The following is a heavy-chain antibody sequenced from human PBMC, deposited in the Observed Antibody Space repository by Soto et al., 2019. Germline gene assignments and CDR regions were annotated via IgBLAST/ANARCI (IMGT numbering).Heavy chain of an antibody. J-gene: IGHJ4*02. Sequence: QVQLVQSGAEVKKPGASVKVSCKASGYTFTSYYMHWVRQAPGQGLEWMGIINPSGGSTSYAQKLQGRVTMTRDTSTSTVYMELSSLRSEDTAVYYCARERAGYSSSWWVDYWGQGTLVTVSS. CDR2: INPSGGST. CDR1: GYTFTSYY. CDR3: ARERAGYSSSWWVDY. V-gene: IGHV1-46*04. D-gene: IGHD6-13*01.